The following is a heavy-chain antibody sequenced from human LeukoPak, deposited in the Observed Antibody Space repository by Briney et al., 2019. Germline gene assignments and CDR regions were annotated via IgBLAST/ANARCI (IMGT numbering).Heavy chain of an antibody. CDR3: ASAPGTSRDLKSDY. V-gene: IGHV3-30-3*01. CDR1: GFTFSSYA. CDR2: ISYDGSNK. D-gene: IGHD2-2*01. Sequence: GGSLRLSCAASGFTFSSYAMHWVRQAPGQGLEWVAVISYDGSNKYYADSVKGRFTISRDNSKNTLYLQMNSLRAEDTAVYYCASAPGTSRDLKSDYWGQGTLVTVSS. J-gene: IGHJ4*02.